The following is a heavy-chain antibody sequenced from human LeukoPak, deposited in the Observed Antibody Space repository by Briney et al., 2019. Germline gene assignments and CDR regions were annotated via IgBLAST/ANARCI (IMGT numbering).Heavy chain of an antibody. D-gene: IGHD3-10*01. Sequence: GSARDSCKDSAYNFSVYYMHWVRQATGQGLEWMGWINPNDGGTNYAQKFRGRVTMTSDTSISTAYMELNSLRPDDTAVYYCASPDYYGSGSYRFDPWGQGTLVTVSS. CDR3: ASPDYYGSGSYRFDP. CDR1: AYNFSVYY. CDR2: INPNDGGT. J-gene: IGHJ5*02. V-gene: IGHV1-2*02.